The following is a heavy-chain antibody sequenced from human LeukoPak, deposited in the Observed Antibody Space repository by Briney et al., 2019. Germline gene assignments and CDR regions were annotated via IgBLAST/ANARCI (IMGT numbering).Heavy chain of an antibody. CDR1: GFTFSSYS. J-gene: IGHJ4*02. CDR3: TKVPGVD. Sequence: GGSLRLSCAASGFTFSSYSMNWVRQAPGKGLEWVSVIQSGGSTHYAESVKGRFTISRDKSRNTLYLQMNSLRAEDTAIYFCTKVPGVDWGQGTLVTVSS. V-gene: IGHV3-53*01. CDR2: IQSGGST. D-gene: IGHD3-10*01.